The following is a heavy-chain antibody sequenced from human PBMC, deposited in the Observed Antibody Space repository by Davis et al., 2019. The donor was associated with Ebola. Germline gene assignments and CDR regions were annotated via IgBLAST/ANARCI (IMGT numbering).Heavy chain of an antibody. D-gene: IGHD3-10*01. CDR1: GASIRPYY. J-gene: IGHJ6*02. CDR3: ARGGLLWFGELLYYYYGMDV. Sequence: SETLSLTCTVSGASIRPYYWSWIRQPPGKGLEWIGYIYYSGSTNYNPSLKSRVTISVDTSKNQFSLKLSSVTAADTAVYYCARGGLLWFGELLYYYYGMDVWGQGTTVTVSS. V-gene: IGHV4-59*01. CDR2: IYYSGST.